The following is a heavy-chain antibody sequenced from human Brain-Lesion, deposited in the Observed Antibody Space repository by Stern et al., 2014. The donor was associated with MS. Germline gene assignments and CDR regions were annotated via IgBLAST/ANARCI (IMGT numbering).Heavy chain of an antibody. Sequence: QVQLVESGPGLVKPSQTLSLSCTVSGAPVNSGGYYWTWIRQVPGKGLGWIGYIHHRGATFYNPPLKSRVTISVDTSENQVSLMLSSVTAADTAVYYCAAIGPLMEGAAFDIWGQGTLVTVSS. CDR2: IHHRGAT. D-gene: IGHD3-16*01. J-gene: IGHJ3*02. CDR1: GAPVNSGGYY. V-gene: IGHV4-31*03. CDR3: AAIGPLMEGAAFDI.